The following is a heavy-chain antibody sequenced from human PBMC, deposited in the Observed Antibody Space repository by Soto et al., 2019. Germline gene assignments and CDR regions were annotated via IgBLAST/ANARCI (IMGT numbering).Heavy chain of an antibody. J-gene: IGHJ4*02. D-gene: IGHD2-8*01. Sequence: SETLSLTCTVSGDSLRSSYHYWGWIHQSPGKGLDLIGSIYYTVNTYYNPSLKSRVSISVEMATNEISLRLRAESVEDTAVYYGVRVEMYAGEFTPNFERGGQGALVTVSS. CDR3: VRVEMYAGEFTPNFER. CDR1: GDSLRSSYHY. V-gene: IGHV4-39*01. CDR2: IYYTVNT.